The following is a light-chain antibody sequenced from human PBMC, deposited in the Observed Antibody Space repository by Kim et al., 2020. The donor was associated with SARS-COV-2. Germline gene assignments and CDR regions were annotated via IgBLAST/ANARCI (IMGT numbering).Light chain of an antibody. CDR3: QTWDTAIRV. CDR1: RGHSTYA. J-gene: IGLJ3*02. Sequence: VKLTCILTRGHSTYAIAWHQQQPEKGPRFLMKLNSDGSHRRGDGFPDRFSGSSSGTERYLTISSVQAEDEADYYCQTWDTAIRVFGGGTQLTVL. V-gene: IGLV4-69*01. CDR2: LNSDGSH.